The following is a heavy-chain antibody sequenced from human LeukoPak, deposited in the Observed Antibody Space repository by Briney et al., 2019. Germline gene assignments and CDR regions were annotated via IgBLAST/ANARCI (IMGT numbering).Heavy chain of an antibody. D-gene: IGHD1-26*01. J-gene: IGHJ4*02. V-gene: IGHV1-69*13. CDR3: AKDQTISRGSYFYHTFDY. CDR2: IIPIFGTA. Sequence: SVKVSCKASGGTFSSYAISWVRQAPGQGLEWMGGIIPIFGTANYAQKFQGRVTITADESTSTAYMELSSLRSEDTAVYYCAKDQTISRGSYFYHTFDYWGQGTLVTVSS. CDR1: GGTFSSYA.